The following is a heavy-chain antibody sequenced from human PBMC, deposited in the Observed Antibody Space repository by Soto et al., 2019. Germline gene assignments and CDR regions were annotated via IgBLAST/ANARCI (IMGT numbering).Heavy chain of an antibody. CDR2: IYHGGST. Sequence: QVQLRESGSGLVKPSQTLSLTCSVSGASVTRDGNCWTWIRQPPGKGLVFVASIYHGGSTFYNPSLRRRATISLDRSKNQISLKLTSVTAADTAVYYCARELDGYSQFDAWGQGTLVPVSS. CDR3: ARELDGYSQFDA. J-gene: IGHJ5*02. CDR1: GASVTRDGNC. D-gene: IGHD4-4*01. V-gene: IGHV4-30-2*01.